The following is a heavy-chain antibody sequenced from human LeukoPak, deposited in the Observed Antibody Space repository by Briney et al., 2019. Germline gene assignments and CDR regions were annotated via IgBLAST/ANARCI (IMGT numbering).Heavy chain of an antibody. V-gene: IGHV4-4*02. D-gene: IGHD3-22*01. J-gene: IGHJ4*02. CDR1: GGSISSSNW. CDR2: IYHSGST. Sequence: SETLSLTCAVSGGSISSSNWWSWVRQPPGQGLEWIGEIYHSGSTNYNPSLKSRVTISVDKSKNQFSLKLSSVPAADTAVYYCASPFTSGYYGYWGQGTLVTVSS. CDR3: ASPFTSGYYGY.